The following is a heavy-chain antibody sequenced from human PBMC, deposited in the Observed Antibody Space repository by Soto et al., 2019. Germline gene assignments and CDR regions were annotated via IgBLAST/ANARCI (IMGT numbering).Heavy chain of an antibody. V-gene: IGHV3-30-3*01. D-gene: IGHD3-22*01. CDR3: ARDGYYHYGLDV. CDR2: ISYGGNDR. J-gene: IGHJ6*02. Sequence: QVQLVESGGGVVQPGRSRRLSCAASGFTFSSYAIHWVRQAPGKGLEWVAVISYGGNDRYYADSVQGRFTISRDNSKNTLYLQMNSLRPEDTAVYYCARDGYYHYGLDVWGQGTTVTVSS. CDR1: GFTFSSYA.